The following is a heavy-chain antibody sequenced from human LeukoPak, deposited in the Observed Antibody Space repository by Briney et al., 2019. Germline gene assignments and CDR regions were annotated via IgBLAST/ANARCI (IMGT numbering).Heavy chain of an antibody. J-gene: IGHJ6*02. Sequence: PGGSLRLSCAASGFSFRSYEMHWVRQAPGKGLEWVSYISSSGNTIYYADSVEGRFTISRDNAKNSLYMQMSSLRAEDTAVYYCARDLLLLDCSDSRPYCYYGMDVWGQGTTVTVSS. D-gene: IGHD4-17*01. CDR3: ARDLLLLDCSDSRPYCYYGMDV. CDR1: GFSFRSYE. V-gene: IGHV3-48*03. CDR2: ISSSGNTI.